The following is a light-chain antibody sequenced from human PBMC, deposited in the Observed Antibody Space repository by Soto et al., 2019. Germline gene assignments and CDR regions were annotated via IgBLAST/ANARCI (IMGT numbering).Light chain of an antibody. V-gene: IGKV1-27*01. CDR2: AAS. CDR1: QGINNF. Sequence: DIQMTQSPSSLSASVGDRVTITCRASQGINNFLAWYQQKPGKVPKLLIYAASTLLSGVPSRFSGSGSGTDFTLTISSLTPEDVSTYYCQKYNSALGTVGQGPKVEIK. CDR3: QKYNSALGT. J-gene: IGKJ1*01.